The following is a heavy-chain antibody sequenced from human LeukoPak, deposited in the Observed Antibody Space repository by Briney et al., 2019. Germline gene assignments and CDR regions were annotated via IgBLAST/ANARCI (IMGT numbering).Heavy chain of an antibody. Sequence: ASVKVSCKASGYTFTGYYMHWVRQAPGQGLEWMGWINPNSGGTNYAQKFQGRVTMTRDTSISTAYMELSRLRSDDTAVYYCARSKTHSSWYYYNIPDAFDIWGQGTMVTVSS. V-gene: IGHV1-2*02. D-gene: IGHD6-13*01. CDR1: GYTFTGYY. CDR2: INPNSGGT. CDR3: ARSKTHSSWYYYNIPDAFDI. J-gene: IGHJ3*02.